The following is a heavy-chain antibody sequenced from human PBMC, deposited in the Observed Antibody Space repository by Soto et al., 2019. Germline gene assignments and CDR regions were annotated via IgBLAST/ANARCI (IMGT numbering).Heavy chain of an antibody. Sequence: GGSLGLSCAASGFTSSSYSMNWVRQAPGKGLEWVSSISSSSSNIYYADSVKGRFTISRDNAKNTLYLQMNSLRAEDTAVNYCAKAGYSSSWTIDYWGQGTLVT. V-gene: IGHV3-21*04. CDR1: GFTSSSYS. CDR3: AKAGYSSSWTIDY. D-gene: IGHD6-13*01. CDR2: ISSSSSNI. J-gene: IGHJ4*02.